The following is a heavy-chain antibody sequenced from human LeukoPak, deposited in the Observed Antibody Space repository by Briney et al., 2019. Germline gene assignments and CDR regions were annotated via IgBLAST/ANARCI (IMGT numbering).Heavy chain of an antibody. D-gene: IGHD3-22*01. CDR3: AKEPYDSSGYYYEYYYGMDV. CDR2: ISGSGGSA. J-gene: IGHJ6*02. Sequence: GGSLRLSCAASGFTFSSYAMSWVRQAPGKGLEWVSAISGSGGSAYYADSVKGRFTISRDNSKDTLYLQMNSLRAEDTAVYYCAKEPYDSSGYYYEYYYGMDVWGQGTTVTVSS. V-gene: IGHV3-23*01. CDR1: GFTFSSYA.